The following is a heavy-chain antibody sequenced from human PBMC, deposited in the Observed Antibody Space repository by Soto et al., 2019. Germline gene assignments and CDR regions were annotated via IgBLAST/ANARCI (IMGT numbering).Heavy chain of an antibody. V-gene: IGHV1-2*04. Sequence: ASVTVSCTTSGYSFTDYKLHWVRQAPGQGLEWMGWVDPNGGGSNSAQKFQGSVTMTWDTSITTAYLDLTRLTTNDTATYFCATWVDYGDFEGFDFWGQGTLVTVS. CDR1: GYSFTDYK. D-gene: IGHD4-17*01. CDR2: VDPNGGGS. CDR3: ATWVDYGDFEGFDF. J-gene: IGHJ4*02.